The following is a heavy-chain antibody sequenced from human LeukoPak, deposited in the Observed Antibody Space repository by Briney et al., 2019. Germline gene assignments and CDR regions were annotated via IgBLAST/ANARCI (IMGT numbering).Heavy chain of an antibody. J-gene: IGHJ4*02. CDR3: ARDDGSGSYYCDY. CDR1: GFTFSSYS. V-gene: IGHV3-21*01. CDR2: ISSSSSYI. D-gene: IGHD3-10*01. Sequence: GGSLRLSCAASGFTFSSYSMNWVRQAPGKGLEWVSSISSSSSYIYYADSVKGRFTISRDNAKNSLYLQMYSLRAEDTAVYYCARDDGSGSYYCDYWGQGTLVTVSS.